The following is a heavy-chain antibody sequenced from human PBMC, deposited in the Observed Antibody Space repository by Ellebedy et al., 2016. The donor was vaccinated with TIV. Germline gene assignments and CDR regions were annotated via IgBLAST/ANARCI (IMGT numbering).Heavy chain of an antibody. D-gene: IGHD3-10*01. J-gene: IGHJ4*02. CDR1: GFTFSSHD. V-gene: IGHV3-23*01. CDR2: ISGSGVST. Sequence: PGGFLRLSCAASGFTFSSHDMSWVRQAPGKGLEWVSAISGSGVSTYSADSVKGRFTISRDNSKNTLYLQMNSLRAEDTAVYYCARDQLDYYGSGSYPDYWGQGTLVTVSS. CDR3: ARDQLDYYGSGSYPDY.